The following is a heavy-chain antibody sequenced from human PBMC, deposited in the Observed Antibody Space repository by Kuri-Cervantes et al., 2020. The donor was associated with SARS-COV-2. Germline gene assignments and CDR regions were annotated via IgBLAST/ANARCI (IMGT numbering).Heavy chain of an antibody. V-gene: IGHV3-23*01. CDR1: GFAFSNYA. Sequence: GESLKISCAASGFAFSNYAMSWVRQAPGKGLEWVFVISGSGEITYYADSEKGRFTISRDNSKNTLYLQMNSLRAEDTAVYYCAKFTSFSSRWFDLWGQGTLVTVSS. CDR2: ISGSGEIT. CDR3: AKFTSFSSRWFDL. J-gene: IGHJ5*02. D-gene: IGHD2-2*01.